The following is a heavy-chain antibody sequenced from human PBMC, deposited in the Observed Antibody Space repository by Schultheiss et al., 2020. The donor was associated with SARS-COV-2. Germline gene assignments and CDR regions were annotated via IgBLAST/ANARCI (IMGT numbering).Heavy chain of an antibody. V-gene: IGHV3-11*03. J-gene: IGHJ4*02. CDR1: GFTFGDYA. CDR3: APRPSSSSSTTLDY. D-gene: IGHD6-6*01. CDR2: ISSSSSYT. Sequence: GGSLRLSCITSGFTFGDYAMSWFRQAPGKGLEWVSYISSSSSYTNYADSVKGRFTISRDNAKNTLYLQMNSLRAEDTAVYYCAPRPSSSSSTTLDYWGQGTLVTVSS.